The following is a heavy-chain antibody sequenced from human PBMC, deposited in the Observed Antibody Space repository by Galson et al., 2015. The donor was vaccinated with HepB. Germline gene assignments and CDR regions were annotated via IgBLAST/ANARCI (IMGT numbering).Heavy chain of an antibody. CDR1: GFTFGHFG. D-gene: IGHD3-22*01. CDR3: ARGVGMVVQGDSFDV. V-gene: IGHV3-33*08. Sequence: SLRLSCAASGFTFGHFGMHWFRRAPGKGLEWVAVIWYDGTEKYYADSVKGQFTVSRDNSKKTMFLQMNSLRVEDTAIYYCARGVGMVVQGDSFDVWGQGTLVTFS. CDR2: IWYDGTEK. J-gene: IGHJ4*02.